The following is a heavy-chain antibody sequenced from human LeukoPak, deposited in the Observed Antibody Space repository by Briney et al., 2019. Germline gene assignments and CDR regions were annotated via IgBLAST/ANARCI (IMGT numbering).Heavy chain of an antibody. J-gene: IGHJ4*02. Sequence: GGSLRLSCAASGFTFSSYNMNWVRQAPGKGLEWVSSITTSSSHIYYADSVQGRFTISRDNARNSLYLQMNSLRAEDTAVYYCAKPFGFLEWLYGGYFDSWGQGTLVTVSS. CDR2: ITTSSSHI. CDR1: GFTFSSYN. D-gene: IGHD3-3*01. V-gene: IGHV3-21*01. CDR3: AKPFGFLEWLYGGYFDS.